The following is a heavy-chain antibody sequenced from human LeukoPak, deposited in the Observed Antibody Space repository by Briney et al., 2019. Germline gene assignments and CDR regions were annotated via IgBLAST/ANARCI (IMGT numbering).Heavy chain of an antibody. CDR3: AKVPSSDFWSGYNWFDP. V-gene: IGHV3-23*01. D-gene: IGHD3-3*01. Sequence: QPGGSLRLSCAASGFTFSSYAMSWVRQAPGKGLEWVSAISGSGGSTYYADSVKGRFTISRDNSKNTLYLQMNSLRAEDTAVYYCAKVPSSDFWSGYNWFDPWGQGTLVTVSS. CDR2: ISGSGGST. J-gene: IGHJ5*02. CDR1: GFTFSSYA.